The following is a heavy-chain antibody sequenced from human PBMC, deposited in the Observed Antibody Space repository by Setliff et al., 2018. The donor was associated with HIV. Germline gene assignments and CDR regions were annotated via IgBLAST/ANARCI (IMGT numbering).Heavy chain of an antibody. CDR1: DGSFSSDY. CDR3: ARVSYTSGWYIDY. Sequence: SETLSLTCTVSDGSFSSDYWTWIRQTPGKGLEWIGYIYYSGGTNYNPSLKSRVTMSVDTSKNQFSLNLKSVTAADTAVYYCARVSYTSGWYIDYWGQGTLVTVSS. D-gene: IGHD6-19*01. CDR2: IYYSGGT. V-gene: IGHV4-59*12. J-gene: IGHJ4*02.